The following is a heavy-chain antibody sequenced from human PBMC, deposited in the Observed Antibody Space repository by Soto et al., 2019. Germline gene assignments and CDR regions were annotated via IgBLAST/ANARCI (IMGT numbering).Heavy chain of an antibody. D-gene: IGHD3-9*01. Sequence: GESLKISCKGSGYSFTSYWIGWVRQMPGKGLEWMGIIYPGDSDTRYSPSFQGQVTISADKSISTAYLQWSSLKASGTAMYYCARHEQTGYYYYYYGMDVWGQGTTVTVSS. CDR3: ARHEQTGYYYYYYGMDV. J-gene: IGHJ6*02. CDR1: GYSFTSYW. CDR2: IYPGDSDT. V-gene: IGHV5-51*01.